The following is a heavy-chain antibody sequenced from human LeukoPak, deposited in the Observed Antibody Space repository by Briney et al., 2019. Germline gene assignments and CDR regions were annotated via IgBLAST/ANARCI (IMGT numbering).Heavy chain of an antibody. CDR3: ASRATKALTDYYKGMDV. D-gene: IGHD3-9*01. CDR2: MNPTSGNT. CDR1: GYTFTSYD. Sequence: ASVKPSCKPSGYTFTSYDINWVRQATGQGPEWMGWMNPTSGNTSYAQKFLSRVTMTRNTSMSTAYMELSSLRSEDTAVYYCASRATKALTDYYKGMDVWGQGTTVTVSS. V-gene: IGHV1-8*01. J-gene: IGHJ6*02.